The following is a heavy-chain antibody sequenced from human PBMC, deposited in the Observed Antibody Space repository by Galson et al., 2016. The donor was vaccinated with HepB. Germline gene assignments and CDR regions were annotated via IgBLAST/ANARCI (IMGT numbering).Heavy chain of an antibody. CDR3: ARLGLLDSQWLAPFDY. V-gene: IGHV6-1*01. CDR1: GDSVSSNSGA. J-gene: IGHJ4*02. CDR2: TYYRSKWYT. D-gene: IGHD6-19*01. Sequence: CAISGDSVSSNSGAWNWIRQSPSRGLEWLGRTYYRSKWYTDYAVSVKSRVTITADTSKNQFSLHLTSVSPDDTAVYYCARLGLLDSQWLAPFDYWGQGTLVTVSS.